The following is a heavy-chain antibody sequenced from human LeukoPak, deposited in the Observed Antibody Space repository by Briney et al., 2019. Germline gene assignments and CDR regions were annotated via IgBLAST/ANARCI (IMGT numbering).Heavy chain of an antibody. Sequence: ASVRVSCKPSGYTFTGFYIHWVRQAPGQGLEWMGWISAYNGNTNYAQKLQGRVTMTTDTSTSTAYMELRSLRSDDTAVYYCVLHPLNDYWGQGTLVTVSS. CDR1: GYTFTGFY. V-gene: IGHV1-18*04. CDR3: VLHPLNDY. J-gene: IGHJ4*02. CDR2: ISAYNGNT.